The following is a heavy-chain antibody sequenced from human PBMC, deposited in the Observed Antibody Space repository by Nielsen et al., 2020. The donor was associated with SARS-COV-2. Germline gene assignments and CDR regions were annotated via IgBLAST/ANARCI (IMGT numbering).Heavy chain of an antibody. J-gene: IGHJ4*02. CDR3: ARRMRRAAAGTMIGY. D-gene: IGHD6-13*01. CDR2: IIPIFGTA. CDR1: GGTFSSYA. Sequence: SVKVSCKASGGTFSSYAISWVRQAPGQGLEWMGGIIPIFGTANYAQKFQGRVTMTRNTSISTAYMELSSLRSEDTAVYYCARRMRRAAAGTMIGYWGQGTLVTVSS. V-gene: IGHV1-69*05.